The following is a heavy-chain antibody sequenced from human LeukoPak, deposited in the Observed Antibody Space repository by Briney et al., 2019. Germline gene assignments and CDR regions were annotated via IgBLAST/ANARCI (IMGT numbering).Heavy chain of an antibody. CDR2: ISSGSSYI. J-gene: IGHJ5*02. CDR3: ARNSGTTGCFDP. CDR1: GFTFSGYS. D-gene: IGHD4-23*01. Sequence: GGSLRLSXAASGFTFSGYSMNWVRQAPGKGLEWVSSISSGSSYIYYADSVKGRFTISRDNAENSLYLQMNSLRPEDTAVYYCARNSGTTGCFDPWGQGTLVTVSS. V-gene: IGHV3-21*01.